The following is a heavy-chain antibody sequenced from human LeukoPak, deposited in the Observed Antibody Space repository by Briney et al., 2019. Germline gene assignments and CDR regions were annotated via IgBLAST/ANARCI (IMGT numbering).Heavy chain of an antibody. CDR2: IYYSGST. CDR3: ARHRGSGSFYVDFDY. CDR1: AGSISSYY. J-gene: IGHJ4*02. Sequence: PSETLSLTCTVSAGSISSYYWSWIRQPPGKGLEWIGYIYYSGSTNYNPSLKSRVTISVDTSKNQFSLKLSSVTAADTAVYCCARHRGSGSFYVDFDYWGQGTLVTVSS. D-gene: IGHD3-10*01. V-gene: IGHV4-59*08.